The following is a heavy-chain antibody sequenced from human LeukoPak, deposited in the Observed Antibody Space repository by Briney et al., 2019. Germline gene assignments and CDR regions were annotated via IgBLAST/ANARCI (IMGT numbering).Heavy chain of an antibody. CDR3: YCGTYFGFDN. Sequence: GGSLRLSCAASGFTFSSYWMNWIRQAPGKGLEWVATIKEDGSEKYYVDSVKGRFTISRDNAKNSLYLQMNSLRAEDTAVYYCYCGTYFGFDNWGQGTQVTVSS. CDR2: IKEDGSEK. D-gene: IGHD1-26*01. J-gene: IGHJ4*02. V-gene: IGHV3-7*01. CDR1: GFTFSSYW.